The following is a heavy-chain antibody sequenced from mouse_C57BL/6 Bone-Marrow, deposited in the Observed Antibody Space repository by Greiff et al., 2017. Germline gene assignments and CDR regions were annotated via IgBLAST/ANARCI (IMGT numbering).Heavy chain of an antibody. CDR3: ARDADGEHGYFDV. V-gene: IGHV7-1*01. J-gene: IGHJ1*03. D-gene: IGHD2-3*01. Sequence: EVKLVESEGGLVQSERSLRLSCATSGFTFRDFYMQWVRQAPGKGLAWIAASRNKANVDTTEYSASVKGRVIISRDTAQIIVYLQMSDLRAEDSAIYYGARDADGEHGYFDVGGKGTAVTVSA. CDR1: GFTFRDFY. CDR2: SRNKANVDTT.